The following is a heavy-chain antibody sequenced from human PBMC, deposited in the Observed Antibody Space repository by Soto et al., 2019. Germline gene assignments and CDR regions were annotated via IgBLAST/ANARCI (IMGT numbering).Heavy chain of an antibody. Sequence: SETLSLTCTVSGGSISSSSYYWGWIRQPPGKGLEWIGSIYYSGSTYYNPSLKSRVTISVDTSKNQFSLKLSSVTAADTAVYYCARRGGDYYDSSGYYYPDQGGFDYWGQGTLVTVSS. V-gene: IGHV4-39*01. J-gene: IGHJ4*02. CDR2: IYYSGST. CDR3: ARRGGDYYDSSGYYYPDQGGFDY. D-gene: IGHD3-22*01. CDR1: GGSISSSSYY.